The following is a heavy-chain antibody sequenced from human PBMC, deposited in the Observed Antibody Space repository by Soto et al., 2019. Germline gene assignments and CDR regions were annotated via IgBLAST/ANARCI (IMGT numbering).Heavy chain of an antibody. D-gene: IGHD3-10*01. CDR2: FSGPGGGP. J-gene: IGHJ4*02. V-gene: IGHV3-23*01. CDR3: AREQYSMVRGVIPY. Sequence: GGSLRLSCAASGFTFSTYAMSWVRQAPGKGLEWVPSFSGPGGGPYYADSVKGRFTISRDDSKNTLYLQMNSLRAEDTAVYYCAREQYSMVRGVIPYWGQGTLVTVSS. CDR1: GFTFSTYA.